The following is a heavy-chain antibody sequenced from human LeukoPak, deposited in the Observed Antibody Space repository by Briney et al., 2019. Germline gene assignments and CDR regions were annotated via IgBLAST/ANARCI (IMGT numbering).Heavy chain of an antibody. CDR2: INPNSGGT. D-gene: IGHD3-22*01. V-gene: IGHV1-2*02. J-gene: IGHJ4*02. CDR3: ARSRDYYDSSGYSDY. Sequence: ASVKVSCKASGYTFTGYYMHWVRQAPGQGLEWMGWINPNSGGTNYAQKFRGRVTMTRDTSISTAYMELSRLRSDDTAVYYCARSRDYYDSSGYSDYWGQGTLVTVSS. CDR1: GYTFTGYY.